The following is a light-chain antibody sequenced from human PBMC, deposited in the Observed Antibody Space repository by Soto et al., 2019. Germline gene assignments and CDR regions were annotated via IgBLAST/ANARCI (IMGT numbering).Light chain of an antibody. J-gene: IGLJ2*01. CDR2: DVS. CDR3: SSYTGSNTPVV. Sequence: QSALTQPASVSGSPGQSITISCTGTSSDVGGYNYVSWYQQHPGKAPNLIIFDVSNRPSGVSNRFSGSKSGNSASLTISGRQAEEEADYYCSSYTGSNTPVVFGGGTKLTVL. V-gene: IGLV2-14*01. CDR1: SSDVGGYNY.